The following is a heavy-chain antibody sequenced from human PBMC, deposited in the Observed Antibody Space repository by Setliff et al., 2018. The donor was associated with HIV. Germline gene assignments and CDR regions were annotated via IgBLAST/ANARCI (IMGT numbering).Heavy chain of an antibody. Sequence: SETLSLTCAVYNGSFSGYYWSWIRQPPGMGLEWIGEINHSGSTNYNPSLKSRVTISVDTSKNQFSLKLTSVTAADTAVYYCAIPASSLAPNWGRGTQVTVSS. CDR3: AIPASSLAPN. CDR2: INHSGST. V-gene: IGHV4-34*01. J-gene: IGHJ4*02. CDR1: NGSFSGYY.